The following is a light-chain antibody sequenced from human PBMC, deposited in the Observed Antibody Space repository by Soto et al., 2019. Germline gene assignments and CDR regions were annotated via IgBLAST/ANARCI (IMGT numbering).Light chain of an antibody. CDR2: DTN. J-gene: IGLJ3*02. CDR1: TGALTSSHF. V-gene: IGLV7-46*01. Sequence: QAVVTQEPSLTVSPGGTVTLTCGSSTGALTSSHFPYWYQQKPGQAPRALIYDTNSKHSWTPGRFSGSLLGGKAALTLSGAQPEDEADYYCLLAFGSARVFGGGTKVTVL. CDR3: LLAFGSARV.